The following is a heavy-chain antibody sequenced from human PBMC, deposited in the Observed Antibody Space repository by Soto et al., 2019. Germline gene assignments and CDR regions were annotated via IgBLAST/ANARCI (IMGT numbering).Heavy chain of an antibody. Sequence: QVQLVQSGGEVKKPGASVKVSCKASGYTFSNFGLSWVRQAPGQVLELMGWISPYNGNTNYAQKLQGRLTMTTDTPTSTAYMELRSLRSDDTAVYYCARDRLGVSVTGGGFDSWGQGTLVTVSS. V-gene: IGHV1-18*01. CDR1: GYTFSNFG. CDR3: ARDRLGVSVTGGGFDS. CDR2: ISPYNGNT. J-gene: IGHJ4*02. D-gene: IGHD2-8*01.